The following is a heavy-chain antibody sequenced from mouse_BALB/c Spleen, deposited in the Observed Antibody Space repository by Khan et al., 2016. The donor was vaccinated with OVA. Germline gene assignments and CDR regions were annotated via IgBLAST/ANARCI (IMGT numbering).Heavy chain of an antibody. CDR3: ARGGYGSFAY. J-gene: IGHJ3*01. CDR2: INPSTVYT. D-gene: IGHD2-2*01. CDR1: GYTFTSYW. V-gene: IGHV1-7*01. Sequence: QVQLKESGAELAKPGASVKMSCKASGYTFTSYWMHWVKQRPGQGLEWIGYINPSTVYTEYNQKFKDKATLTADKSSSTAYMQLSSLTSEDSAVYYCARGGYGSFAYWVQGTLVTVSA.